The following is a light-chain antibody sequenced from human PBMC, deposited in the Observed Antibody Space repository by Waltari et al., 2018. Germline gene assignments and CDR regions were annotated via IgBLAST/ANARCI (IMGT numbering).Light chain of an antibody. J-gene: IGLJ3*02. CDR3: SSYTTSNTWL. CDR1: SSDVGVHNY. V-gene: IGLV2-14*03. Sequence: QSALTQPASVSGSPGQSITISCTGTSSDVGVHNYVSWSQQHPGKAPKLLLYALNKRPSGGSDRVSGSRSGNTASLTISGLQAEDEADYYCSSYTTSNTWLFGGGTKLTVL. CDR2: ALN.